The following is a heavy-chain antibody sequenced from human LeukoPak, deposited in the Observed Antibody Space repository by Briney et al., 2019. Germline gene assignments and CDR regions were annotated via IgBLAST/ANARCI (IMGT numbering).Heavy chain of an antibody. CDR1: GYTFTSYG. V-gene: IGHV1-18*01. D-gene: IGHD4-23*01. CDR2: ISAYNGNT. CDR3: ARDLAVVSHFDY. J-gene: IGHJ4*02. Sequence: ASVKASCKASGYTFTSYGISWVRQAPGQGLEWMGWISAYNGNTNYAQKLQGRVTMTTDTSTSTAYMELRSLGSDDTAVYYCARDLAVVSHFDYWGQGTLVTVSS.